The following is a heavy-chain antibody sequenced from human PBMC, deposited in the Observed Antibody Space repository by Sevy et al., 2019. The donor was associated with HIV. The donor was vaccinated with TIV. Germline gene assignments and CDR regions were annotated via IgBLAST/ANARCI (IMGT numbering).Heavy chain of an antibody. Sequence: GGSLRLSCAASGFTFSDYYMDWVRQAPGKGLEWVGRIRNNANSYTTDFAESVKGRFTISRDDSKNSLYLQMHSLKTDDTAKYYCARVMRRILWWSLDSWGQGTLVTVSS. V-gene: IGHV3-72*01. D-gene: IGHD2-21*01. CDR1: GFTFSDYY. CDR2: IRNNANSYTT. J-gene: IGHJ4*02. CDR3: ARVMRRILWWSLDS.